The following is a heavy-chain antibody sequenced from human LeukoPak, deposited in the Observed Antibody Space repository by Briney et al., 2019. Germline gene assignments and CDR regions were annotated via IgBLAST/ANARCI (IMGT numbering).Heavy chain of an antibody. Sequence: SETLSLTCTVSGGSISSYYWSWIRQPAGKGLEWIGRIYTSGSTNYNPSLKSRVTMSVGTSKNQFSLKLSSVTAADTAVYYCARDGRDTAMATNWFDPWGQGTLVTVPS. J-gene: IGHJ5*02. CDR1: GGSISSYY. V-gene: IGHV4-4*07. CDR2: IYTSGST. CDR3: ARDGRDTAMATNWFDP. D-gene: IGHD5-18*01.